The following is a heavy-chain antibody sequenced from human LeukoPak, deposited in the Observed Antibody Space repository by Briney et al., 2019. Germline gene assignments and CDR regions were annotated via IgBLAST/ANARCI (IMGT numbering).Heavy chain of an antibody. Sequence: PGGSLRLSCAASGFTFSSYWMSWVRQAPGKGLEWVANIRQDGSGKFYADSVKGRFTISRDNAKNSLFLQMNSLRAEDTAVYFCARWLYNSGWAIDYWGQGTLVTVSS. CDR3: ARWLYNSGWAIDY. V-gene: IGHV3-7*01. J-gene: IGHJ4*02. D-gene: IGHD6-19*01. CDR1: GFTFSSYW. CDR2: IRQDGSGK.